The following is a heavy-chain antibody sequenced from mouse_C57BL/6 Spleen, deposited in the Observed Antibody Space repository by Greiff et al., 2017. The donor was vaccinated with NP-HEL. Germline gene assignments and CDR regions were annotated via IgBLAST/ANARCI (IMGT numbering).Heavy chain of an antibody. V-gene: IGHV1-82*01. J-gene: IGHJ1*03. D-gene: IGHD1-1*01. CDR2: LYPGDGDT. CDR3: ARPFITTVVANWYFDV. CDR1: GYAFSSSW. Sequence: QVQLQQSGPELVKPGASVKISCKASGYAFSSSWMNWVKQRPGKGLEWIGRLYPGDGDTNYNGKFKGKATLTADKSSSTAYMQLSSLTSEDSAVYYCARPFITTVVANWYFDVWGTGTTVTVSS.